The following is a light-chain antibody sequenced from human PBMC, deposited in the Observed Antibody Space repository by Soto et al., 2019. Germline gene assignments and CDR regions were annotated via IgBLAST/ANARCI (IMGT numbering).Light chain of an antibody. CDR3: QQYNSYWP. J-gene: IGKJ1*01. CDR1: QSINSW. Sequence: DIQMTQSPSTLSASVGDRVTITCRASQSINSWLAWYQQKPGKAPNLLIYKASSLESGVPSRFSGSRSGTDFTLTIRSLQPDDFATYYCQQYNSYWPFGQGTKVEIK. V-gene: IGKV1-5*03. CDR2: KAS.